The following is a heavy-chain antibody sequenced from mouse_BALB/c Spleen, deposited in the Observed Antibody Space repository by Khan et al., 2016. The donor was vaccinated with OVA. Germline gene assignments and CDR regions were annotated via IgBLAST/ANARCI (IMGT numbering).Heavy chain of an antibody. CDR3: ARDYERFAY. CDR2: INPITVYT. J-gene: IGHJ3*01. V-gene: IGHV1-7*01. Sequence: QVQLQQSGAELAKPGASVKMSCKASGYTFTSYWMHWIKQRPGQGLEWIGYINPITVYTEYNQKFKDKATWTADKSSSTAYMQLSSLTSEDSAVYYCARDYERFAYWGQGTLVTVSA. CDR1: GYTFTSYW. D-gene: IGHD1-1*01.